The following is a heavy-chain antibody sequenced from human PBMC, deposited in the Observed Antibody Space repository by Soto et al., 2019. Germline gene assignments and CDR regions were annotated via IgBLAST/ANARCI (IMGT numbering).Heavy chain of an antibody. CDR2: IWYDGSNK. CDR3: ASTDVFRYCSSTNPSSCHAFDI. Sequence: HPGGSLRLSCAASGFTFSSYGMHWVRQAPGKGLEWVAVIWYDGSNKYYADSVKGRFTISRDNSKNTLYLQMNSLRAEDTAVYYCASTDVFRYCSSTNPSSCHAFDIWGQGTMVTVSS. J-gene: IGHJ3*02. D-gene: IGHD2-2*01. CDR1: GFTFSSYG. V-gene: IGHV3-33*01.